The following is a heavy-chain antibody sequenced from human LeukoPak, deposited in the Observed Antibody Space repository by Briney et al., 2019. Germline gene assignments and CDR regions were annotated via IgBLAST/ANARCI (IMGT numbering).Heavy chain of an antibody. D-gene: IGHD2-2*01. Sequence: PGGSLRLSCTVSGFTVSTNSMSWVRQAPGKGLEWVSFIYSDNTHYSDSVKGRFTISRDNSKNTLYLQMNSLRAEDTAVYYCARVNCSSTSCHQFTRAFFDCWGRGTLVTVSS. CDR1: GFTVSTNS. CDR3: ARVNCSSTSCHQFTRAFFDC. V-gene: IGHV3-66*02. CDR2: IYSDNT. J-gene: IGHJ4*02.